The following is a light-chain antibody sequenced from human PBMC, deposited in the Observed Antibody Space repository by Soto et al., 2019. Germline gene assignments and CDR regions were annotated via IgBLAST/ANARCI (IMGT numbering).Light chain of an antibody. CDR2: DNK. CDR3: QSYDSRLSGV. V-gene: IGLV1-40*01. CDR1: NSNIGAGYD. J-gene: IGLJ3*02. Sequence: QSVLTQPPSVSGAPGQSITISCTGSNSNIGAGYDVHWYKQLPGTAPKLLIYDNKKRPSGAPDRFTGSKSGSSASLAITGLQAEDEADYYCQSYDSRLSGVFGGGTKLTVL.